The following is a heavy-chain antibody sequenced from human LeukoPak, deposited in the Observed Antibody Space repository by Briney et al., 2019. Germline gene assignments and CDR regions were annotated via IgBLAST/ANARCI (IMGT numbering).Heavy chain of an antibody. CDR1: GGSFSGYY. V-gene: IGHV4-34*01. Sequence: SETLSLTCAVYGGSFSGYYWSWIRQPPGKGLEWIGEINHSGSTNYNPSLKSRVTISVDPSKNQFSLKLSSVTAADTAVYYCARGARGYDLLYYYGMDVWGQGTTVTVSS. D-gene: IGHD5-12*01. J-gene: IGHJ6*02. CDR3: ARGARGYDLLYYYGMDV. CDR2: INHSGST.